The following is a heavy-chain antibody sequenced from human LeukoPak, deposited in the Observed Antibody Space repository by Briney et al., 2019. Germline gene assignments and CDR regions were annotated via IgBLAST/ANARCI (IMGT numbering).Heavy chain of an antibody. Sequence: ASVKVSCEASGYTFTSYGISWVRQAPGQGLEWMGWISAHNGNTNYARKLQGRVTMTTDTSTSTDYMELRSLRSDDTAVFYCAREELYSSSSAFDYWGQGTLVTVSS. CDR2: ISAHNGNT. D-gene: IGHD6-6*01. CDR3: AREELYSSSSAFDY. V-gene: IGHV1-18*01. J-gene: IGHJ4*02. CDR1: GYTFTSYG.